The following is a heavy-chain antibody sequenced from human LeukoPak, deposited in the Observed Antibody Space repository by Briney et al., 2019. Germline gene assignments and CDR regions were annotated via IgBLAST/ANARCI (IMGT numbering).Heavy chain of an antibody. D-gene: IGHD5-18*01. CDR2: ISGSGGST. J-gene: IGHJ4*02. CDR1: GFTFSSYA. CDR3: ATRQPIYSYGYDRQAY. Sequence: QPGGSLRLSCAASGFTFSSYAMSWVRQAPGKGLEWVSAISGSGGSTYYADSVKGRFTISRDNSKNTLYLQMNSLRAEDTAVYYCATRQPIYSYGYDRQAYWGQGTLVTVSS. V-gene: IGHV3-23*01.